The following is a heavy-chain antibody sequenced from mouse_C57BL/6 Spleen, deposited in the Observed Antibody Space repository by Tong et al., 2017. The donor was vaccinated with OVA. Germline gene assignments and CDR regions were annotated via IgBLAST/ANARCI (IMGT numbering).Heavy chain of an antibody. CDR3: ARGAWFAY. J-gene: IGHJ3*01. Sequence: EVQLVESGGGLVKPGGSLKLSCAASGFAFSSYDMSWVRQTPEKRLEWVAYISSGGGSTYYPDSVKGRFTISRDNAKNNLYLQMSSLKSEDTAMHYCARGAWFAYWGQGTLVTVSA. V-gene: IGHV5-12-1*01. CDR1: GFAFSSYD. CDR2: ISSGGGST.